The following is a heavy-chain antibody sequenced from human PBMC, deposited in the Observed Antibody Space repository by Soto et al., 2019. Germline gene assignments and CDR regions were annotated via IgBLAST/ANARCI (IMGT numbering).Heavy chain of an antibody. J-gene: IGHJ6*02. CDR3: VRPRPSGENYGMDV. V-gene: IGHV3-23*01. CDR2: IAESGGGA. CDR1: GFTFSSQP. D-gene: IGHD1-26*01. Sequence: GGSLRLSCAASGFTFSSQPMSWVRQAPGKGLEWVAAIAESGGGAAYVGSVEGRFTISRDNVKNMLYLQMNSLRVEDTAVYYCVRPRPSGENYGMDVWGQGTTVTVSS.